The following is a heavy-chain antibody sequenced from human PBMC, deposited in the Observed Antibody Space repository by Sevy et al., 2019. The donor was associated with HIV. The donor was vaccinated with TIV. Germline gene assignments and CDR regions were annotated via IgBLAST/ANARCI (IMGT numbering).Heavy chain of an antibody. CDR1: GFNFSEHG. CDR3: AKDECGVNCVFDF. CDR2: IWIVGTGK. D-gene: IGHD1-1*01. Sequence: GGSLRLSCAASGFNFSEHGMHWVRQAPGKGLEWVAVIWIVGTGKYYGDSVKGRFTISRDNSKNTLYLQMDSLRPDDTAMYYCAKDECGVNCVFDFWGQGTLVTVSS. V-gene: IGHV3-33*03. J-gene: IGHJ4*02.